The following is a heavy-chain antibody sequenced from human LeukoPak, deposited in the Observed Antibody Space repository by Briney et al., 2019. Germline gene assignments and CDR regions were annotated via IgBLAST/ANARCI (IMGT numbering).Heavy chain of an antibody. CDR1: GYIFSTYG. CDR3: ARAGPIQLWLFSD. Sequence: ASVKVSCKASGYIFSTYGISWVRQAPGQGLEWMRWINAYNGDTNYAQKFRGRVTMTTDTSTSTAYMELRSLRSDDTAVYYCARAGPIQLWLFSDWGQGTLVTVSS. CDR2: INAYNGDT. D-gene: IGHD5-18*01. J-gene: IGHJ4*02. V-gene: IGHV1-18*01.